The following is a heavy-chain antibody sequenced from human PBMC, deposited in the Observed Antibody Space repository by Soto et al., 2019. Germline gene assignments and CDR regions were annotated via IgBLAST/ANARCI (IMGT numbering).Heavy chain of an antibody. V-gene: IGHV4-31*03. CDR2: IYYSGST. CDR3: AXXTXXXYXXDV. Sequence: SETLSLTCTVSGGSISSGGYYWSWIRQHPGKGLEWIGYIYYSGSTYYNPSLKSRVTISVGTSKNQFSLKLSSVTAADTAVYYCAXXTXXXYXXDVWGKGTTVTXXS. CDR1: GGSISSGGYY. J-gene: IGHJ6*04.